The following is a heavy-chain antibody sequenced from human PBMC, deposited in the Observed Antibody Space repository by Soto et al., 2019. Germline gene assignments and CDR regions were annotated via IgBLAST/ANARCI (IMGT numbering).Heavy chain of an antibody. CDR2: IIPIFGTA. J-gene: IGHJ6*02. Sequence: QVQLVQSGAEVKKPGSSVKVSCKASGGTFSSYAISWVRQAPGQGLEWMGGIIPIFGTANYAQKFQGRVTITADESTSTAYMELSSLRSEDTAVYYCESRKGCSSTSCYSDYYYYYGMDVWGQGTTVTVSS. CDR1: GGTFSSYA. V-gene: IGHV1-69*01. CDR3: ESRKGCSSTSCYSDYYYYYGMDV. D-gene: IGHD2-2*01.